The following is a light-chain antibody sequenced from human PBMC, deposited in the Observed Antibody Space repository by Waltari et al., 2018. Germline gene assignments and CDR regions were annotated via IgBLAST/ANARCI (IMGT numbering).Light chain of an antibody. CDR3: AVWDDSLNGHI. CDR2: NSF. V-gene: IGLV1-44*01. J-gene: IGLJ1*01. Sequence: QSILTQPPSASGPPGQRVTFSCSGNSSNIGSNPVNWYQHLPGTAPTLLIYNSFRRHSGVPDRFSGAKSGTSASLAISGLQSEDEADYYCAVWDDSLNGHIFGTGTKVTVL. CDR1: SSNIGSNP.